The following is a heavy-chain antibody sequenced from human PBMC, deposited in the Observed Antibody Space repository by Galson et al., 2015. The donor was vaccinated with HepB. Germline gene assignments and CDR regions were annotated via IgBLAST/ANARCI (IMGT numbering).Heavy chain of an antibody. CDR3: ARAYYDSSGYYPFDY. CDR2: IYYSGST. J-gene: IGHJ4*02. CDR1: GGSVSSGSYY. V-gene: IGHV4-61*01. D-gene: IGHD3-22*01. Sequence: SLTCTVSGGSVSSGSYYWSWIRQPPGKGLEWIGYIYYSGSTNYNPSLKSRVTISVDTSKNQFSLKLSSVTAADTAVYYCARAYYDSSGYYPFDYWGQGTLVTVSS.